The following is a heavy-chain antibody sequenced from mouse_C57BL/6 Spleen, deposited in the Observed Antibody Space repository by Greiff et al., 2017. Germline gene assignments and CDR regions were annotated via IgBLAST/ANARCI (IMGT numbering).Heavy chain of an antibody. J-gene: IGHJ2*01. CDR3: VREGLTGPYFDY. CDR1: GFSFNTYA. Sequence: EVQRVESGGGLVQPKGSLKLSCAASGFSFNTYAMNWVRQAPGKGLEWVARIRSKSNNYATYYADSVKDRFTISRDDSESMLYLQMNNLKTEDTAMYYCVREGLTGPYFDYWGQGTTLTVSS. CDR2: IRSKSNNYAT. D-gene: IGHD4-1*01. V-gene: IGHV10-1*01.